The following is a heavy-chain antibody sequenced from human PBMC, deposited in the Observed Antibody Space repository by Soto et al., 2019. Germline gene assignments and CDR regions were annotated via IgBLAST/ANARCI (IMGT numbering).Heavy chain of an antibody. Sequence: QITLKESGPTLVKPTQTLTLTCTFSGFSLSTSGVGVGWIRQPPGKALEWLALIYWDDDKRYSPSLKSRLTITKDTSKNQVVLTMTNMDPVDTAPYYCAHTKVADIDYWGQGTLVTVSS. CDR2: IYWDDDK. CDR1: GFSLSTSGVG. CDR3: AHTKVADIDY. J-gene: IGHJ4*02. D-gene: IGHD6-19*01. V-gene: IGHV2-5*02.